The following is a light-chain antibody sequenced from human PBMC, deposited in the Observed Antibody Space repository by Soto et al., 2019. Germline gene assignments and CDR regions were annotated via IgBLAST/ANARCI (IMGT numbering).Light chain of an antibody. V-gene: IGLV1-47*01. J-gene: IGLJ1*01. CDR2: RNN. CDR3: AAWDDSLSDV. CDR1: SSNIGSNY. Sequence: QSVLTQPPSASGTPGQRVTISCSGSSSNIGSNYVYWYQQLPGTAPKLLIYRNNQRPSGVPDRFSGSKSGTSASLAISGFRSEDEADYYCAAWDDSLSDVFGTGTKVTVL.